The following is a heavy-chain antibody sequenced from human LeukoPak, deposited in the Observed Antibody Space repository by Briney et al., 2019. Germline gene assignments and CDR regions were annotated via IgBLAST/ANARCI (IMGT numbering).Heavy chain of an antibody. Sequence: GESLKISCKGSGYSFTSYWIGWVRQMPGKGLEWMGIIYPGDSDTRYSPSFQGQVTISADKSISTAYLQWSSLKASDTAMYYCARRRITILRASDAFDIWGQGTMVTVSS. CDR2: IYPGDSDT. V-gene: IGHV5-51*01. D-gene: IGHD3-3*01. CDR1: GYSFTSYW. CDR3: ARRRITILRASDAFDI. J-gene: IGHJ3*02.